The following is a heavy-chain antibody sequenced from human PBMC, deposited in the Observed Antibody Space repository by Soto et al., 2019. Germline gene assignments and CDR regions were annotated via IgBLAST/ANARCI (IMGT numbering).Heavy chain of an antibody. Sequence: QVQLQQWGAGLVKPSETLSLSCAVYGQSFSGHSWAWIRQPPGKWLEWIGEINESGSTYYNPSLKSRVTLSTDTSKNQFSLKLSSVSAADTAAYFCARGSGIVALPGELEDVNYDYWGQGTLVNVSS. CDR1: GQSFSGHS. D-gene: IGHD1-1*01. CDR2: INESGST. CDR3: ARGSGIVALPGELEDVNYDY. V-gene: IGHV4-34*01. J-gene: IGHJ4*02.